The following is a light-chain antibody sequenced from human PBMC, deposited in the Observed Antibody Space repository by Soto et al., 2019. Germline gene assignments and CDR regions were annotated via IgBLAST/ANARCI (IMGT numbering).Light chain of an antibody. CDR3: CSYTTTNTRQIV. V-gene: IGLV2-14*01. CDR1: SSDVGGYNY. Sequence: QSALTQPASVSGSPGQSNTISCTGTSSDVGGYNYVSWYQQHPGKAPKFMIYDVSNRPSGVSNRFSGSKSDNTASLTISGLQAEDEADYYCCSYTTTNTRQIVFGTGTKVTVL. CDR2: DVS. J-gene: IGLJ1*01.